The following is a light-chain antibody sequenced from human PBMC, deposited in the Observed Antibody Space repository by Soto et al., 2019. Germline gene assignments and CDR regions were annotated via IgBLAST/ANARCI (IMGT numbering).Light chain of an antibody. J-gene: IGKJ1*01. Sequence: DIQMTQSPSTLSASVGDRVTITCRASQTINTNLAWYQQRPGKAPKLLIHKASVLHSGVPSRFSGSESGTEFTLTINSRQTDDFVTYYSQHYVGFLVKFGQGTKVESK. CDR2: KAS. V-gene: IGKV1-5*03. CDR3: QHYVGFLVK. CDR1: QTINTN.